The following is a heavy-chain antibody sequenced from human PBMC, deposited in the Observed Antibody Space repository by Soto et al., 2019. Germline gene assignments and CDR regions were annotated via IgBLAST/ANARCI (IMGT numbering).Heavy chain of an antibody. CDR1: GFAFSSYA. J-gene: IGHJ6*02. CDR2: ISDSGGST. Sequence: AGGSLRLSCAASGFAFSSYAMSWVRQAPGKGLEWVSAISDSGGSTYYADSVKGRFTISRDNSKNTLYLQMNSLRAEDTAVYYCANRDTSMVTRYYYGMDVWGQGTTVTAP. V-gene: IGHV3-23*01. D-gene: IGHD5-18*01. CDR3: ANRDTSMVTRYYYGMDV.